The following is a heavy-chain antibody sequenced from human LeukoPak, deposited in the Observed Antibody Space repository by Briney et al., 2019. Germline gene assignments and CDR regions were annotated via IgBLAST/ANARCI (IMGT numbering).Heavy chain of an antibody. V-gene: IGHV3-23*01. Sequence: VGSLRLSCAASGFTFSSYAMSWVRQAPGKGLEWVSAISGSGGSTYYADSVKGRFTISRDNSKNTLYLQMNSLRAEDTAVYYCAKFEVDFWGGYTYFDYWGQGTLVTVSS. J-gene: IGHJ4*02. CDR2: ISGSGGST. D-gene: IGHD3-3*01. CDR3: AKFEVDFWGGYTYFDY. CDR1: GFTFSSYA.